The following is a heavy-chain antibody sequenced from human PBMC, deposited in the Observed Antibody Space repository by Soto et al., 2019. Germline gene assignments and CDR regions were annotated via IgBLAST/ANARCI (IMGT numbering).Heavy chain of an antibody. CDR1: GFTISSYW. D-gene: IGHD3-3*01. Sequence: GGSLRLSCAASGFTISSYWMSWVRQAPGKGLEWVANIKQDGSEKYYVDSVKGRFTISRDNAKNSLYLQMNSLRAEDTAVYYCARDLQPRRITIFGVVISYGMDVWGQGTTVTVSS. V-gene: IGHV3-7*03. J-gene: IGHJ6*02. CDR3: ARDLQPRRITIFGVVISYGMDV. CDR2: IKQDGSEK.